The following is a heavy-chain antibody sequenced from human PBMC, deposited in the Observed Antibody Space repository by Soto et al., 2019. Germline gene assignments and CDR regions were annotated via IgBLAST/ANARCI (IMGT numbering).Heavy chain of an antibody. V-gene: IGHV3-74*01. J-gene: IGHJ4*02. D-gene: IGHD2-15*01. CDR2: INSDGSDT. CDR3: AREYSLAVVLPGY. CDR1: GFTFNSYW. Sequence: AGGSLRLSCAASGFTFNSYWMHWVRQAPGKGLVWVSHINSDGSDTTYADSVKGRFTISRDSTKQTLYLQMDSLRAEDTAVYYCAREYSLAVVLPGYWGQGTPVTVSS.